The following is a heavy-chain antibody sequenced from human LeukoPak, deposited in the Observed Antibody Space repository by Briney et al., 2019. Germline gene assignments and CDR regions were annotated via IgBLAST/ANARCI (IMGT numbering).Heavy chain of an antibody. D-gene: IGHD6-19*01. CDR2: IYYSGST. CDR1: GGSISSYY. V-gene: IGHV4-59*01. CDR3: ARGGYSSGWYLDY. Sequence: SETLSLTCTVSGGSISSYYWSWIRQPPGKGLEWIGYIYYSGSTNYNPSLKSRVTISVDTSKNQFSLRLSSVTAADTAVYYCARGGYSSGWYLDYWGQGTLVTVSS. J-gene: IGHJ4*02.